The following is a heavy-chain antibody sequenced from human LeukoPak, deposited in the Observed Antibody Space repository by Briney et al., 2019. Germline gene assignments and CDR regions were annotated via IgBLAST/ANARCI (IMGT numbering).Heavy chain of an antibody. V-gene: IGHV1-69*04. CDR3: ARAYSGSYSYYYYYGMDV. CDR2: IIPILGIA. Sequence: ASVKVSCKASGGTFSSYAISWVRQAPGQGLEWMGRIIPILGIANYAQKFQGRVTITADKSTSTAYMELSSLRSEDTAVYYCARAYSGSYSYYYYYGMDVWGQGTTVTVSS. CDR1: GGTFSSYA. J-gene: IGHJ6*02. D-gene: IGHD1-26*01.